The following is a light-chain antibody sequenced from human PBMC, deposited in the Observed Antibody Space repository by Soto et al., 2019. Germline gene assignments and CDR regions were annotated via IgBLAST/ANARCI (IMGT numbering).Light chain of an antibody. V-gene: IGLV1-44*01. CDR3: AAWDDSLNGLYV. J-gene: IGLJ1*01. CDR2: SNN. Sequence: QSVLTQPPSASGTPGQRVTISCSGGSSNIGSNAVTWYHQLPGTAPKLLIYSNNQRPSGVPDRFSGSKSGTSAPLAISGLQSEDEADYYCAAWDDSLNGLYVFGTGTKVTVL. CDR1: SSNIGSNA.